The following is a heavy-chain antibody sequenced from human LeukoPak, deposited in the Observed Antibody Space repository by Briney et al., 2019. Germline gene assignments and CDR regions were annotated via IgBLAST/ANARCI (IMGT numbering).Heavy chain of an antibody. D-gene: IGHD1-14*01. J-gene: IGHJ4*02. CDR1: GFTFSSYS. V-gene: IGHV3-21*01. CDR3: ARDRNPYYFGY. Sequence: GGSLRLSWAASGFTFSSYSMNWVRQAPGKGLEWVSSISSSRRYIYYAGSVKGRFTTSRDNAKTSLYVLMHSLRAEDTAVYYCARDRNPYYFGYWGQETLGTVSS. CDR2: ISSSRRYI.